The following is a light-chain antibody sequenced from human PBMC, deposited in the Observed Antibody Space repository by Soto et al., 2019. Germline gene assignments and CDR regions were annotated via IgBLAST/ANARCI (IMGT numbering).Light chain of an antibody. CDR1: QSVSSY. Sequence: EIVLTQSPATLSLSPGERATLSCRASQSVSSYLAWYQQKPGQAPRLLIYDASTRATGIPARFSGSGSGTDFTLTISSLEPEDFAVYYCQQRSNWPITFGQGTRLENK. J-gene: IGKJ5*01. CDR2: DAS. CDR3: QQRSNWPIT. V-gene: IGKV3-11*01.